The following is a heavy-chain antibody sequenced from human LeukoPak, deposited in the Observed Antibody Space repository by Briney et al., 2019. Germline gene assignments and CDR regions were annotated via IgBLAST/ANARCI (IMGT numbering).Heavy chain of an antibody. CDR1: GFPFSSYW. CDR3: ARANYYDSSGYYLYYFDY. J-gene: IGHJ4*02. V-gene: IGHV3-74*01. D-gene: IGHD3-22*01. CDR2: INSDGSST. Sequence: PGGSLRLSCAASGFPFSSYWMHWVRQAPGKGLVWVSHINSDGSSTSYADSVKGRFTISRDNAKNTLYLQMNSLRAEDTAVYYCARANYYDSSGYYLYYFDYWGQGTLVTVSS.